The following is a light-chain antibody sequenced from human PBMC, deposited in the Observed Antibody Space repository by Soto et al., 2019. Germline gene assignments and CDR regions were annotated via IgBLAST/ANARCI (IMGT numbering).Light chain of an antibody. CDR1: QSISSY. Sequence: DIQMTQSPSSLSAPVGDRVTIPCRASQSISSYLNWYQQRPGKAPKVLIYAASSLQSGVPSRFSGSGSGTDFTLTISSLQPEDFVTYYCQQSYSTPLTFGGGTKVDIK. CDR2: AAS. J-gene: IGKJ4*01. V-gene: IGKV1-39*01. CDR3: QQSYSTPLT.